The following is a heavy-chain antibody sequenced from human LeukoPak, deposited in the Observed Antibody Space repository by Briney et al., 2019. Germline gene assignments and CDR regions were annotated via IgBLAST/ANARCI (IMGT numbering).Heavy chain of an antibody. CDR3: ARGPAIGIDF. V-gene: IGHV1-2*02. J-gene: IGHJ4*02. Sequence: ASVKVSCKASGYTFTDYFLHWVREARGQGLEWMGWIIPNSGATNYARKFQGRVTMTRDTSISAAYLDLGSLTSDDTAMYYCARGPAIGIDFWGQGTLVTVSS. CDR1: GYTFTDYF. D-gene: IGHD5-18*01. CDR2: IIPNSGAT.